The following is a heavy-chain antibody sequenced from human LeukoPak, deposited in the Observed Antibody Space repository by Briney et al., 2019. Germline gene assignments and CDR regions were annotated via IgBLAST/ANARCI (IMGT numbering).Heavy chain of an antibody. CDR3: VRGSTLRHYQY. Sequence: SETLSLTCTVSGGSISSSTYYWGWIRRPPGKGLEWIGSIYYSGSTYYNPSLKSRVTVSVDTSKNQFSLNLSSVTAADTAVYYCVRGSTLRHYQYWGQGTLVAVSS. CDR1: GGSISSSTYY. V-gene: IGHV4-39*01. D-gene: IGHD3-16*01. J-gene: IGHJ4*02. CDR2: IYYSGST.